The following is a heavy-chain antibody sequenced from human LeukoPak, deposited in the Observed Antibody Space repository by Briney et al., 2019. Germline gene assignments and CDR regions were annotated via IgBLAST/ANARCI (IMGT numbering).Heavy chain of an antibody. Sequence: SGTLSLTCAVYGGSFSGYYWSWIRQPPGKGLEWIGEINHSGSTNYNPSLKSRVTISVDTSKNQFSLKLSSVTAADTAVYYCARGGYSYGFRAHYYYYMDVWGKGTTVTISS. D-gene: IGHD5-18*01. CDR1: GGSFSGYY. V-gene: IGHV4-34*01. CDR2: INHSGST. CDR3: ARGGYSYGFRAHYYYYMDV. J-gene: IGHJ6*03.